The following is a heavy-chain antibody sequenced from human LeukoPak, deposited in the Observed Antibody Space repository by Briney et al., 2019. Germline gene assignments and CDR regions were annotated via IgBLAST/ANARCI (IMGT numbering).Heavy chain of an antibody. V-gene: IGHV4-31*03. D-gene: IGHD1-14*01. CDR1: GGSISSGGYY. CDR2: IYYSGGT. Sequence: SETLSLTCTVSGGSISSGGYYWSWIRQHPGKGLEWIGYIYYSGGTYYNPSLESRVTISVDTSKNQFSLKLSSVTAADTAVYYCASMGGQVPDGSWFDPWGQGTLVTVSS. J-gene: IGHJ5*02. CDR3: ASMGGQVPDGSWFDP.